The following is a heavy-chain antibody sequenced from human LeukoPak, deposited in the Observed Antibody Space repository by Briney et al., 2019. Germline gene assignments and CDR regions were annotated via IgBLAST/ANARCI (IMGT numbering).Heavy chain of an antibody. CDR1: GGSISSYY. V-gene: IGHV4-59*01. Sequence: SETLSLTCTVSGGSISSYYWSWIRQPPGKGLEWIGYIYYSGSTNYNPSLKSRVTISVDTSKNQFSLKLSSVTAADMAVYYCARSGVRYSSSWYLAYWGQGTLVTVSS. J-gene: IGHJ4*02. CDR3: ARSGVRYSSSWYLAY. D-gene: IGHD6-13*01. CDR2: IYYSGST.